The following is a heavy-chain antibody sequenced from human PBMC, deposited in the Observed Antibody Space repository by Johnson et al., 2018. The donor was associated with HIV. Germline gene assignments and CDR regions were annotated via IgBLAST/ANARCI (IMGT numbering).Heavy chain of an antibody. CDR1: GFTFSSYA. CDR3: ARGFLVGLPFDI. J-gene: IGHJ3*02. D-gene: IGHD1-26*01. Sequence: QVQLVESGGGVVQPGRSLRLSCAASGFTFSSYAMHWVRQAPGKGLEWVAVISYDGSNKYYADSVKGRFTISRDNAKNSLYLQMNSLRAEDTALYYCARGFLVGLPFDIWGQGTMVTVSS. V-gene: IGHV3-30-3*01. CDR2: ISYDGSNK.